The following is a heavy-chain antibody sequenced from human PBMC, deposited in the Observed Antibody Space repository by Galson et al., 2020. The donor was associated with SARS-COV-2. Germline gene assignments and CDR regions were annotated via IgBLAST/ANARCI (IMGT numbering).Heavy chain of an antibody. J-gene: IGHJ4*02. Sequence: GGSLRLSCAASGFTFNSYWMHWVRQAPGKGLVWVSGINSDGGTTTYADSVKGRFTISRDNAKNTLYLQMNSLRAEDTAVYYCARSLTGRYGYGDLWGQGTLVTVSS. V-gene: IGHV3-74*03. CDR1: GFTFNSYW. CDR3: ARSLTGRYGYGDL. CDR2: INSDGGTT. D-gene: IGHD5-12*01.